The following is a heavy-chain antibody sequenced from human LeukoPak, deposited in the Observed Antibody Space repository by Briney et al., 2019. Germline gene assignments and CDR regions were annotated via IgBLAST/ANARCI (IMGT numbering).Heavy chain of an antibody. CDR2: INYSGNT. V-gene: IGHV4-59*12. CDR3: ARDRGNYFDY. CDR1: GGSISAYY. Sequence: PSETLSLTCTVSGGSISAYYWSWIRQPPGKGLEWIGYINYSGNTNYNPSLKSRVTISVDTSKNQFSLKLSSVTAADTAVYYCARDRGNYFDYWGQGTLVTVSS. J-gene: IGHJ4*02. D-gene: IGHD6-13*01.